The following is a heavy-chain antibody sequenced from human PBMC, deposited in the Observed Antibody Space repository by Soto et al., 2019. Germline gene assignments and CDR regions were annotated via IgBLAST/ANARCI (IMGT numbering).Heavy chain of an antibody. CDR3: ARLPLGYCSGGSCYYYYYYMDV. CDR1: GYSFTSYW. CDR2: IYPGDSDT. V-gene: IGHV5-51*01. J-gene: IGHJ6*03. Sequence: GESLKISCKGYGYSFTSYWIGWVRQMPGKGLEWMGIIYPGDSDTRYSPSFQGQVTISADKSISTAYLQWSSLKASDTAMYYCARLPLGYCSGGSCYYYYYYMDVWGKGTTVTVSS. D-gene: IGHD2-15*01.